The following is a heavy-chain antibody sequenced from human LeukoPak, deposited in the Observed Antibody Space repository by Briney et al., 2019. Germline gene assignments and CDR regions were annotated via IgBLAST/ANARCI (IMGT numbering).Heavy chain of an antibody. V-gene: IGHV1-69*05. CDR3: AREDYYDSSGNDAFDI. CDR2: IIPIFGTA. J-gene: IGHJ3*02. CDR1: GGTFSSYA. Sequence: SVKVSCKASGGTFSSYAISWVRQAPGQGLEWMGRIIPIFGTANYAQKFRGRVTITTDESTSTACMELSSLRSEDTAVYYCAREDYYDSSGNDAFDIWGQGTMVTVSS. D-gene: IGHD3-22*01.